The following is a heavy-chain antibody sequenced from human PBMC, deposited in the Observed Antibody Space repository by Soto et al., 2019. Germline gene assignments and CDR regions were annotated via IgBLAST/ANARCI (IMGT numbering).Heavy chain of an antibody. V-gene: IGHV3-30*02. CDR1: GFTFDTYG. Sequence: GGSMRLSCEASGFTFDTYGVHWVRQAPGKGLGWVALIWYDGSNREYADSVKGRFTISRDNAKNSIYLQMYSIRAEATSVSDCAKDTRRAAIDYGGQGTLVTFSS. D-gene: IGHD6-13*01. CDR2: IWYDGSNR. CDR3: AKDTRRAAIDY. J-gene: IGHJ4*02.